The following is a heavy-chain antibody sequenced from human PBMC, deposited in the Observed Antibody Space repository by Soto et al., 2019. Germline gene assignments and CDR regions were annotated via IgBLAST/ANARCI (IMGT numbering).Heavy chain of an antibody. Sequence: QVQLVASGGGVVQPGRSLRLSCAASGFTFSSYVMHWVRQAPGKGLEWVAVISYDGSNKYYADSVKGRFTISRDNSKNTLYLQMNSLGAEDTAVYYCAKEGVVGADYYYYGMDVWGQGTTVTVSS. V-gene: IGHV3-30*18. CDR3: AKEGVVGADYYYYGMDV. J-gene: IGHJ6*02. CDR1: GFTFSSYV. CDR2: ISYDGSNK. D-gene: IGHD1-26*01.